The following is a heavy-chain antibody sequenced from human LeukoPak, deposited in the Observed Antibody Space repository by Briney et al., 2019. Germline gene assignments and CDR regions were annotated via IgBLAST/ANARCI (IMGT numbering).Heavy chain of an antibody. CDR1: GFTFSSYA. CDR3: VKAPGLVLYYYYYMDV. CDR2: ISGSGGST. J-gene: IGHJ6*03. V-gene: IGHV3-23*01. Sequence: PGGSLRLSCAASGFTFSSYAMSWVRQAPGKGLEWVSAISGSGGSTYYADSVKGRFTISRDNSKNTLYLQMNSLRAEDTAVYYCVKAPGLVLYYYYYMDVWGKGTTVTVSS. D-gene: IGHD6-19*01.